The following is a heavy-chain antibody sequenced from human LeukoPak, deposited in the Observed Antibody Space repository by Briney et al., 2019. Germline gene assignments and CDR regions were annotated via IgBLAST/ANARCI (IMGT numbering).Heavy chain of an antibody. Sequence: SETLSLTCSVSGYSLTSGYYWGWIRQPPGQGLEWIGSIYHTWNTSYDPSFNRRVTISVDTSKNQFSLHLNSVPAEDTAVYYCARYCSSTTCYTRGGDYWGQGTLVTVSS. CDR2: IYHTWNT. CDR1: GYSLTSGYY. CDR3: ARYCSSTTCYTRGGDY. V-gene: IGHV4-38-2*02. J-gene: IGHJ4*02. D-gene: IGHD2-2*02.